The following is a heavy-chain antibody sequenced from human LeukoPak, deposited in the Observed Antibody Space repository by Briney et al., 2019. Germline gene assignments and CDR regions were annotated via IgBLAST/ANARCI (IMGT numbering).Heavy chain of an antibody. CDR3: ARDKNWDLEY. V-gene: IGHV1-18*01. Sequence: GASVKVSCKGSGYTFTSYGISWMRQAPGQGLEWMGWISTYNGNTNYAQNLQGRVTMTTDTSTSTAYMELRSLRSDDTAVYYCARDKNWDLEYWGQGTLVTVSS. CDR1: GYTFTSYG. D-gene: IGHD7-27*01. J-gene: IGHJ4*02. CDR2: ISTYNGNT.